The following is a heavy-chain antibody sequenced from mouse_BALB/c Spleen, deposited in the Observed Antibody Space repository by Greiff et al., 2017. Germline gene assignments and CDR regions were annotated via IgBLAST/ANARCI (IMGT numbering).Heavy chain of an antibody. V-gene: IGHV5-6*01. CDR1: GFTFSSYG. CDR2: ISSGGSYT. D-gene: IGHD4-1*01. J-gene: IGHJ2*01. Sequence: EVKLVESGGDLVKPGGSLKLSCAASGFTFSSYGMSWVRQTPDKRLEWVATISSGGSYTYYPDSVKGRFTISRDNAKNTLYLQMSSLKSEDTAMYYYARLGEGYYFDYWGQGTTLTVSS. CDR3: ARLGEGYYFDY.